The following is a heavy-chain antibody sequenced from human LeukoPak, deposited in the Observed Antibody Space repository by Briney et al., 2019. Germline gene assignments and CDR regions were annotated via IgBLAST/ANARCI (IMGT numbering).Heavy chain of an antibody. J-gene: IGHJ4*02. V-gene: IGHV3-64*01. CDR1: GFTFSSYA. CDR3: ARESDYGDYSFNY. Sequence: QSGGSLRLSCAASGFTFSSYAMHWVRQAPGKGLEYVSAISSNGGSTYYANSVKGRFTISRDNSKNTLYLQMGSLRAEDMAVYYCARESDYGDYSFNYWGQGTLVTVSS. CDR2: ISSNGGST. D-gene: IGHD4-17*01.